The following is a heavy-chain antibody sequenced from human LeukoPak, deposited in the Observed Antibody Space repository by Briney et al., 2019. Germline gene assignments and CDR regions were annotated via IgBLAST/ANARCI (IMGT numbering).Heavy chain of an antibody. J-gene: IGHJ4*02. D-gene: IGHD6-19*01. CDR2: INEGGNSK. V-gene: IGHV3-7*01. CDR3: ARVGKNGWDFDH. Sequence: GGSLRLSCAASGFTFTTYWMSWVRQFPGKGLEWVANINEGGNSKYYVDSVRGRFTISRDKTKDLLHLQMSSLRAEDTAVYYCARVGKNGWDFDHWGQGTLVTVSS. CDR1: GFTFTTYW.